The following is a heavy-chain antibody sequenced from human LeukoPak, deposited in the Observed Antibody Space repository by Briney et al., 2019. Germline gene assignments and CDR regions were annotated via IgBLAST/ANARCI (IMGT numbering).Heavy chain of an antibody. D-gene: IGHD1-26*01. V-gene: IGHV4-59*01. Sequence: SSETLSLTCSVSGASINGYFWNWVRQTPERGLEWIGYVSHTGATTSNPTLKSRVSITIDTSKRQISLSMTSVTAADSALYYCARDRRGSYYTFDVWGPGTIVSVS. CDR3: ARDRRGSYYTFDV. J-gene: IGHJ3*01. CDR2: VSHTGAT. CDR1: GASINGYF.